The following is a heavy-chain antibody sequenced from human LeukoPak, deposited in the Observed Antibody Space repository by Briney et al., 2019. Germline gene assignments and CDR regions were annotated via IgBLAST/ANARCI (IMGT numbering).Heavy chain of an antibody. CDR3: ARGGSRSSGSFDY. J-gene: IGHJ4*02. D-gene: IGHD6-6*01. V-gene: IGHV3-74*01. Sequence: GRSLRLSCAASGFSLNNYWVHWVRHDPGKGLVWVSHINGDGSSTTYADSVKGRFTISRDNAKNMLYLQMNSLRAEDTAVYYCARGGSRSSGSFDYWGQGTLVTVSS. CDR1: GFSLNNYW. CDR2: INGDGSST.